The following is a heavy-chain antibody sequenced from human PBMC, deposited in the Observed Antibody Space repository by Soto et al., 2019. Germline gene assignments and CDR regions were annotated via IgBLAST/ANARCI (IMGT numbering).Heavy chain of an antibody. D-gene: IGHD5-18*01. CDR2: ISGSGGST. Sequence: PGGSLRLSCAASGFTFSSYAMSWVRQAPGKGLEWVSAISGSGGSTYYADSVKGRFTVSRDNSKNTLYLQMNSLRAEDTAVYYCAKGRRYSYGADIDYWGQGTLVTVSS. J-gene: IGHJ4*02. CDR1: GFTFSSYA. CDR3: AKGRRYSYGADIDY. V-gene: IGHV3-23*01.